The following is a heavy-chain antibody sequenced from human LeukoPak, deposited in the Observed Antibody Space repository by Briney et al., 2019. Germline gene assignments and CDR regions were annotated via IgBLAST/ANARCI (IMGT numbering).Heavy chain of an antibody. V-gene: IGHV4-34*01. Sequence: SETLSLTCAVYGGSFSGYYWSWIRQPPGKGLEWIGEINHSGGTNYNPSLKSRVTISVDTSKNQFSLKLSSVTAADTAVYYCARVPIWIRYKPYYFDYWGQGTLVTVSS. CDR1: GGSFSGYY. CDR2: INHSGGT. D-gene: IGHD5-18*01. J-gene: IGHJ4*02. CDR3: ARVPIWIRYKPYYFDY.